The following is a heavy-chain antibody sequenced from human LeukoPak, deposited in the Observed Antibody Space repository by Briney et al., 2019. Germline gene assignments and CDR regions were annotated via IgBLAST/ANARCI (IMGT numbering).Heavy chain of an antibody. Sequence: GGSLRLSCAASGFTFSSYGMYWVRQAPGKGLEWVAFIRYDGSNKYYADSVKGRFTVSRDNSKNTLYLQMNSLRAEDTAVYYCARAFWLEDAFDIWGQGTMVTVSS. CDR2: IRYDGSNK. D-gene: IGHD5-12*01. CDR1: GFTFSSYG. V-gene: IGHV3-30*02. J-gene: IGHJ3*02. CDR3: ARAFWLEDAFDI.